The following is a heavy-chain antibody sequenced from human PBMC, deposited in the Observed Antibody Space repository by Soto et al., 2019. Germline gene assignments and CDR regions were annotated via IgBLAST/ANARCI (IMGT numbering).Heavy chain of an antibody. CDR2: IWYDGSNK. D-gene: IGHD2-15*01. CDR3: ARGDCTGAYCYSWPFNYGVDV. CDR1: GFTFSTYG. J-gene: IGHJ6*02. Sequence: PGGSLRLSCTTSGFTFSTYGMYWVRQAPGKGLEWVAIIWYDGSNKYYGDSVKGRFTISRDNSKNTLYLQMNSPRAEDTALYYCARGDCTGAYCYSWPFNYGVDVWGQGTTVTVSS. V-gene: IGHV3-33*08.